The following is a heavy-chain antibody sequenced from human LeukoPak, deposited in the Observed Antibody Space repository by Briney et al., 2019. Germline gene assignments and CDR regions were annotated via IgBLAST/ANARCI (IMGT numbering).Heavy chain of an antibody. Sequence: VASVKVSCKTSGYSSTDYYMHWVRQAPGQGLEWMGWINPYSGGTSSAQKFQGRVTMTRDTSISTVYMQVSWLTSDDTAIYYCARADRLHGGPYLIGPWGQGTLVTVSS. CDR1: GYSSTDYY. J-gene: IGHJ5*02. CDR2: INPYSGGT. V-gene: IGHV1-2*02. CDR3: ARADRLHGGPYLIGP. D-gene: IGHD3-16*01.